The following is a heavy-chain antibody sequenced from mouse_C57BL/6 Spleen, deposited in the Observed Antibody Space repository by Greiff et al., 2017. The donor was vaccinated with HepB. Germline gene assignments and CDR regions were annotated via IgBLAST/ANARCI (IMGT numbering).Heavy chain of an antibody. D-gene: IGHD2-10*02. Sequence: EVKLMESGGGLVKPGGSLKLSCAASGFTFSDYGMHWVRQAPEKGLEWVAYISSGSSTIYYADTVKGRFTISRDNAKNTLFLQMTSLRSEDTAIYYCARPYGNYGYFDVWGTGTTVTVSS. J-gene: IGHJ1*03. CDR2: ISSGSSTI. CDR1: GFTFSDYG. V-gene: IGHV5-17*01. CDR3: ARPYGNYGYFDV.